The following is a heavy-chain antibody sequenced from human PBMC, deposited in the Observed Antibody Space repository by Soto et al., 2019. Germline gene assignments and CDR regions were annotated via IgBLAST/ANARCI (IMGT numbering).Heavy chain of an antibody. J-gene: IGHJ5*02. CDR1: GDTFSTYS. V-gene: IGHV1-18*01. CDR2: VSAYNGAT. D-gene: IGHD5-12*01. Sequence: QVQLVQSAAEVKRPGASVKVSRRASGDTFSTYSFTWVRQAPGQGPEWMGWVSAYNGATYLAQKFQDRLTVTTETSTGTAYMELRSLRSDDTAVYYCARVQITPSGSRRFDPWGQGTRVTVSS. CDR3: ARVQITPSGSRRFDP.